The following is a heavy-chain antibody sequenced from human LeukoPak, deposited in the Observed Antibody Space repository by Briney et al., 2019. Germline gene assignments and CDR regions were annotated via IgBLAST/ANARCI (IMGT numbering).Heavy chain of an antibody. J-gene: IGHJ4*02. Sequence: PGGSLRLSCAASGFTFSSYGMHWVRQAPGKGLEWVAVISYDGSNKYYADSVKGRFTISRDNSRNTLFLQMNSLRPEDTAVYYCAKPALGTIFGVVPDYWGQGALVTVSS. CDR1: GFTFSSYG. CDR3: AKPALGTIFGVVPDY. D-gene: IGHD3-3*01. CDR2: ISYDGSNK. V-gene: IGHV3-30*18.